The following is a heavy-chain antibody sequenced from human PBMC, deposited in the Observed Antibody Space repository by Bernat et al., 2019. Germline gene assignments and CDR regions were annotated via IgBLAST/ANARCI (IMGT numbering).Heavy chain of an antibody. CDR1: GFNFNIYW. V-gene: IGHV3-7*03. Sequence: EVQLVESGGGLVQPGVSLRLSCAVSGFNFNIYWMTWVRQAPGKGLEWVANIKEDGSEKNYVDSVKGRFTISRDNAKNSLYLQMNSLRAEDTAVYYCATYGRMEVWGQGTTVTVSS. CDR3: ATYGRMEV. CDR2: IKEDGSEK. J-gene: IGHJ6*02. D-gene: IGHD4-17*01.